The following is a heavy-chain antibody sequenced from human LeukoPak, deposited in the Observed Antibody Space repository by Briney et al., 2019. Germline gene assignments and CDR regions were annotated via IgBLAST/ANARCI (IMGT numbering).Heavy chain of an antibody. Sequence: GGSLRLSCAASGFTFSSYAMSWVRQAPEKGLEWVSTISGSGGSTYYTDSVRGRFTISRDNSKNSLYLQMNSLRVEDTAVYYCAELGITMIGGVWGKGTTVTISS. CDR1: GFTFSSYA. CDR3: AELGITMIGGV. D-gene: IGHD3-10*02. J-gene: IGHJ6*04. CDR2: ISGSGGST. V-gene: IGHV3-23*01.